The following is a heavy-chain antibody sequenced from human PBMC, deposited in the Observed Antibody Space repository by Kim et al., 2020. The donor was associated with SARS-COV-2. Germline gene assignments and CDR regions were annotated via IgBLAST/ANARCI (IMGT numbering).Heavy chain of an antibody. CDR1: GFTFSDYY. D-gene: IGHD5-12*01. Sequence: GGSLRLSCAASGFTFSDYYMSWIRQAPGKGLEWVSYISSSGSTIYYADSVKGRFTISRDNAKNSLYLQMNSLRAEDTAVYYCARDSKWLRSYFDYWGQGTLVTVSS. V-gene: IGHV3-11*01. CDR3: ARDSKWLRSYFDY. CDR2: ISSSGSTI. J-gene: IGHJ4*02.